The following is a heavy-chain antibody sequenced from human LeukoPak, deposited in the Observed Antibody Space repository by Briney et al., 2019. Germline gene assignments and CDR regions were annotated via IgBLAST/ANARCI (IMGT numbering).Heavy chain of an antibody. J-gene: IGHJ6*02. Sequence: SETLSLTCTVSGGSISSSSYYWGWIRQPPGKGLEWIGYIYYSGSTNYNPSLKSRVTISVDTSKNQFSLKLSSVTAADTAVYYCARDSIAAAGTSYYYGMDVWGQGTTVTVSS. CDR1: GGSISSSSYY. CDR3: ARDSIAAAGTSYYYGMDV. D-gene: IGHD6-13*01. CDR2: IYYSGST. V-gene: IGHV4-61*01.